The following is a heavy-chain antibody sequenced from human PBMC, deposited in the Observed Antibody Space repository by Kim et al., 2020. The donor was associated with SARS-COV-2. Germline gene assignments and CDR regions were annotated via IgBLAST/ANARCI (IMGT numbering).Heavy chain of an antibody. J-gene: IGHJ3*02. Sequence: ASVKVSCKASGYTFTGYYMHWVRQAPGQGLEWMGWINPNSGGTNYAQKFQGRVTMTRDTSISTAYMELSRLRSDDTAVYYCARVDSLAYCGGDCYAFDIWGQGTMVTVSS. CDR2: INPNSGGT. CDR1: GYTFTGYY. D-gene: IGHD2-21*02. V-gene: IGHV1-2*02. CDR3: ARVDSLAYCGGDCYAFDI.